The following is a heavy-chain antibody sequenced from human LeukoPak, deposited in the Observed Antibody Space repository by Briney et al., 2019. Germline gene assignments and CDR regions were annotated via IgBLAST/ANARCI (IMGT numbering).Heavy chain of an antibody. D-gene: IGHD5-18*01. Sequence: SETLSLICTVSGGSISSGSYYWSWIRQPPGKGLEWIGYIYYSGSTNYNPSLKSRVTISVDTSKNQFSLKLSSVTAADTAVYYCARGDQYSYGSDAFDIWGQGTMVTVSS. CDR3: ARGDQYSYGSDAFDI. V-gene: IGHV4-61*01. CDR2: IYYSGST. CDR1: GGSISSGSYY. J-gene: IGHJ3*02.